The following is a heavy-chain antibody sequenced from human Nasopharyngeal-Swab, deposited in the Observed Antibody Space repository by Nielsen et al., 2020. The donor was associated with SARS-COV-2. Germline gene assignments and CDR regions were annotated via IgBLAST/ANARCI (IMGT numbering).Heavy chain of an antibody. CDR2: ISYDGSNK. Sequence: GESLKISCAASGFTFSSYGMHWVRQAPGKGPEWVAVISYDGSNKYYADSVKGRFTISRDNSKNTLYLQMNSLRAEDTAVYYCAKDGIAALPLLGYYYYYYMDVWGKGTTVTVSS. D-gene: IGHD6-6*01. V-gene: IGHV3-30*18. CDR1: GFTFSSYG. CDR3: AKDGIAALPLLGYYYYYYMDV. J-gene: IGHJ6*03.